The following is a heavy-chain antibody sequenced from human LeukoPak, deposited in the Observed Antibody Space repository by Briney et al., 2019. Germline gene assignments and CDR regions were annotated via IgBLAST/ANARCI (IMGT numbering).Heavy chain of an antibody. J-gene: IGHJ4*02. CDR2: IDPNSGGT. Sequence: ASVKVSCKASGYTFTGYYMHWVRQAPGQGLEWMGWIDPNSGGTNYAQKFQGRVTMTRDTSISTAYMELSRLRSDDTAVYYCARDPEVPVGATTSFDYWGQGTLVTVSS. CDR3: ARDPEVPVGATTSFDY. V-gene: IGHV1-2*02. D-gene: IGHD1-26*01. CDR1: GYTFTGYY.